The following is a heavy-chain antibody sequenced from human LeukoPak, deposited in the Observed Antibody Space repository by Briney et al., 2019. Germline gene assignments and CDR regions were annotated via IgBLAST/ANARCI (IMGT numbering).Heavy chain of an antibody. Sequence: SETLSLTCAVYGGSFSGYYWSWIRQPPGKGLEWIGEINHSGSTNYNPSLKSRVTISVDTSKNQFSLKLSSVTAADTAVYYCARGLGYYYDSSGYYCGWGQGTLVTVSS. CDR2: INHSGST. CDR3: ARGLGYYYDSSGYYCG. D-gene: IGHD3-22*01. V-gene: IGHV4-34*01. J-gene: IGHJ4*02. CDR1: GGSFSGYY.